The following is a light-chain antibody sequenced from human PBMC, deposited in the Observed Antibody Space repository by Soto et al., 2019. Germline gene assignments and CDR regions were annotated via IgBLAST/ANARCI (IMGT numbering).Light chain of an antibody. CDR3: QQYGRSSPMIT. J-gene: IGKJ2*01. CDR1: QSVSSSY. V-gene: IGKV3-20*01. Sequence: EIVLTQYPGTLSLSPGERATLSCRSSQSVSSSYLAWYQQTHGQAPRLLIYGASSRATGIPDRFSGSGSGTYFTLTISRLEPEDFAVYYGQQYGRSSPMITFGKGTKLEIK. CDR2: GAS.